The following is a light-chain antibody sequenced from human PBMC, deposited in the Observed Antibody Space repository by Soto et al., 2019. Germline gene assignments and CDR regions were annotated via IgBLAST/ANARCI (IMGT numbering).Light chain of an antibody. V-gene: IGKV3-20*01. CDR2: GAS. CDR3: QQYGSSRT. J-gene: IGKJ5*01. Sequence: EIVLTQSPGTLSLSPGEGATLSCRASQSVSSNYLAWYQQKPGQAPRLLIYGASSRATGIPDRFSGSGSGTDITLTISRLEPADFSVDYCQQYGSSRTFGQGTRLEIK. CDR1: QSVSSNY.